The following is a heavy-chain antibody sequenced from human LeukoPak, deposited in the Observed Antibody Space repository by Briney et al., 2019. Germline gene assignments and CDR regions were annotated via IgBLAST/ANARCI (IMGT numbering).Heavy chain of an antibody. D-gene: IGHD3-3*01. V-gene: IGHV1-46*01. J-gene: IGHJ6*02. CDR3: ARVRSGTNYYYGMDV. CDR1: GYTFTSYY. Sequence: LWASVKVSCKASGYTFTSYYMHWVRQAPGQGLEWMGMINPSGGSTSYAQKFQGRVTMTRDTSTSTVYMELSSLRSEDTAVYYCARVRSGTNYYYGMDVWGQGTTVTVSS. CDR2: INPSGGST.